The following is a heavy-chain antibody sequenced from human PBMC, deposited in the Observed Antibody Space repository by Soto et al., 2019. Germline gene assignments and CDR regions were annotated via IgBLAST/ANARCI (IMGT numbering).Heavy chain of an antibody. CDR3: AKDRLLRTYYFDS. D-gene: IGHD2-15*01. Sequence: QVQLVESGGGVVQPGNSLRLSCAASGFTFKNYGIHWVRQSQGKGLEWVALVSYLGSEKYYIDSVKGRFSVSRDNSKNTVYLQINRLRPEDTAVYYCAKDRLLRTYYFDSWGQGTRVTVSS. CDR1: GFTFKNYG. V-gene: IGHV3-30*18. CDR2: VSYLGSEK. J-gene: IGHJ4*02.